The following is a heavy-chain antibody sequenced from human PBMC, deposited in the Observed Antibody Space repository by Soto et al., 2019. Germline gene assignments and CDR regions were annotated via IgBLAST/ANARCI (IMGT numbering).Heavy chain of an antibody. Sequence: GASVKVSCKASGYTFTSYGIHWVRQAPGQRLEWMGWINAANGDTKYSPKFQGRVTITRDTSAGTAYMELSSLRSEDTAVYYCARVPLGYCTNGVCYRGTNWFDPW. CDR1: GYTFTSYG. V-gene: IGHV1-3*01. CDR2: INAANGDT. CDR3: ARVPLGYCTNGVCYRGTNWFDP. D-gene: IGHD2-8*01. J-gene: IGHJ5*02.